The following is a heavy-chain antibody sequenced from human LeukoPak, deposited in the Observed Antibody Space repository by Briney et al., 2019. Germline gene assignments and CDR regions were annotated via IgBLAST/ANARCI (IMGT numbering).Heavy chain of an antibody. V-gene: IGHV3-21*01. Sequence: PGGSLRLSCAASGFTFSSYSMTWVRQAPGKGLEWVSSISSSSSYIYYADSVKGRFTISRDNAKNSLYLQMNSLRAEDTAVYYCARESTDFWSGYGLDYWGQGTLVTVSS. J-gene: IGHJ4*02. CDR1: GFTFSSYS. D-gene: IGHD3-3*01. CDR3: ARESTDFWSGYGLDY. CDR2: ISSSSSYI.